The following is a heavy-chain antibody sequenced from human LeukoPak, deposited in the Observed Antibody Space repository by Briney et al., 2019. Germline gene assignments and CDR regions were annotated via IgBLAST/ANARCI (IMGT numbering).Heavy chain of an antibody. D-gene: IGHD6-13*01. V-gene: IGHV3-48*04. CDR2: ISSSSSTI. J-gene: IGHJ5*02. CDR1: GFTFSSYS. Sequence: GGSLRLSCAASGFTFSSYSMNWVRQAPGKGLEWVSYISSSSSTIYYADSVKGRFTISRDNAKNSLYLQMNSLRAEDTAVYYCARGGQQLPQGWFDPWGQGTLVTVSS. CDR3: ARGGQQLPQGWFDP.